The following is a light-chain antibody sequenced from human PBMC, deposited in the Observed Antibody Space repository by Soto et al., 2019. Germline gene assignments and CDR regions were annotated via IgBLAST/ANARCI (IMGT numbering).Light chain of an antibody. J-gene: IGKJ2*01. Sequence: DIQMTQSPSTLSASVGDRVTITCRASQSISSWLAWYQQKPGKAPKVLIYDASSLESGVPSRFSSSGSGTEFTLTISRLQPDDFATYYCQQYNSYSSFTFGQGTKLEIK. CDR2: DAS. CDR3: QQYNSYSSFT. CDR1: QSISSW. V-gene: IGKV1-5*01.